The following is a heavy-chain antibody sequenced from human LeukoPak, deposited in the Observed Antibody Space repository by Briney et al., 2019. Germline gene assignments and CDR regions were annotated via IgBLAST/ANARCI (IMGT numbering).Heavy chain of an antibody. D-gene: IGHD2-15*01. Sequence: GGSLRLSCAASGFTVSSNYMSWVRQAPGKGLEWVSVIYSGGSTYYADSVKGRFTISRDNSKNTLYLQMNSLRAEDTAVYYCAREGPKGIGAFDIWGQGTMVTVSS. CDR2: IYSGGST. CDR1: GFTVSSNY. J-gene: IGHJ3*02. CDR3: AREGPKGIGAFDI. V-gene: IGHV3-53*01.